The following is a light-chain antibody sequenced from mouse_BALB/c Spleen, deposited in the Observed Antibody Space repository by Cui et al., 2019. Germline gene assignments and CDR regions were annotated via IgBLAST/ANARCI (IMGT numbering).Light chain of an antibody. Sequence: DLKMTQSPSSMYASLGERVTITCKASQDINSYLSWFQQKPGKSPKTLIYRANRLVDGVPSRFSGSGSGQDYSLTISSLEYEDMGIYYCLQYDEFPFTFGSGTKLEIK. CDR3: LQYDEFPFT. CDR1: QDINSY. CDR2: RAN. J-gene: IGKJ4*01. V-gene: IGKV14-111*01.